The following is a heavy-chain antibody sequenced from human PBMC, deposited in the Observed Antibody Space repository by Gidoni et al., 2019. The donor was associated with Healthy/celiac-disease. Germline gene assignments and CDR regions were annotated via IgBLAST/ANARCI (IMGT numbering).Heavy chain of an antibody. J-gene: IGHJ4*02. Sequence: QLQLQESGPGLVQPSETLSLTCPVSGGSISSSSYYWGWIRQPPGKGLEWIGSIYYSGSTYYNPSLKSRVTISVDTSKNQFSLKLSSVTAADTAVYYCASLLDILTDYWGQGTLVTVSS. D-gene: IGHD3-9*01. CDR1: GGSISSSSYY. CDR3: ASLLDILTDY. CDR2: IYYSGST. V-gene: IGHV4-39*01.